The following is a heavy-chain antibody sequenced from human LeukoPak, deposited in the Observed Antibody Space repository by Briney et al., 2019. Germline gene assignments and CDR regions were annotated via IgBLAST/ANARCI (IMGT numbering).Heavy chain of an antibody. Sequence: SETLSLTCPVYGGSFSGYYWSWIRQPPGKGLEWIGEINHSGSTNYNPSLKSRVTISVDTSKNQFSLKLSSVTAADTAVYYCARTAGYVWGSYRYFGEPSYFDYWGQGTLVTVSS. CDR1: GGSFSGYY. CDR3: ARTAGYVWGSYRYFGEPSYFDY. V-gene: IGHV4-34*01. CDR2: INHSGST. D-gene: IGHD3-16*02. J-gene: IGHJ4*02.